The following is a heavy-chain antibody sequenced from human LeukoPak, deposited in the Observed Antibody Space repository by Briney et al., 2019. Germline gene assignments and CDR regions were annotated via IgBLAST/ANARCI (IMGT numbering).Heavy chain of an antibody. V-gene: IGHV4-39*07. D-gene: IGHD6-6*01. CDR3: ARDQYSSSSGYYYMDV. CDR1: GGSISSGSYY. Sequence: SETQSLTCTVSGGSISSGSYYWDWIRQPPGKGLEWIGSIYYSGSTYYNPSLKSRVTISVDTSKNQFSLKLSSVTAADTAVYYCARDQYSSSSGYYYMDVWGKGTTVTVSS. CDR2: IYYSGST. J-gene: IGHJ6*03.